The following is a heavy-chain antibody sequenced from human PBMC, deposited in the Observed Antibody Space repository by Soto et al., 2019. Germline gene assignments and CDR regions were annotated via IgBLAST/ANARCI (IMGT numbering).Heavy chain of an antibody. CDR3: ARMMMGRRGLDV. D-gene: IGHD3-16*01. V-gene: IGHV4-59*01. Sequence: QVQLQESGPGLVKPSETLSLTCTVSGGSISNYYWTWIRQSPGKGLEWIGYVYYNGNTNYNPSLKSRVSISVDTSKDQFSLKLTSVTAADTAVYYCARMMMGRRGLDVWGQGTTVTVSS. CDR2: VYYNGNT. J-gene: IGHJ6*02. CDR1: GGSISNYY.